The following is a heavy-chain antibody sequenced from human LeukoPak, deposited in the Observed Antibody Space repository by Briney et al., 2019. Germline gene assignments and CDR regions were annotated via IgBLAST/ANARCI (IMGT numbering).Heavy chain of an antibody. Sequence: SETPSLTCTVSGGSVNSYYWSWIRQPAGKGLEWIGHIYASGSNDYNPSLKSRVTMSLDMAKNQFSLRLTSVTAADTAVYFCARMVPAGTHNYWGQGLLVTVSS. CDR1: GGSVNSYY. CDR2: IYASGSN. CDR3: ARMVPAGTHNY. V-gene: IGHV4-4*07. J-gene: IGHJ4*02. D-gene: IGHD2-2*01.